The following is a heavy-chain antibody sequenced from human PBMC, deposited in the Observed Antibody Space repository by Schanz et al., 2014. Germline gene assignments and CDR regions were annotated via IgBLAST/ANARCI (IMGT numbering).Heavy chain of an antibody. CDR2: INTGSGDT. V-gene: IGHV1-3*04. Sequence: QVQLVQSGAEVKKPGASVKVSCKASEYSFTSYSMHWVRQAPGQRLEWMGWINTGSGDTKYSQNFQGRVTITRDTSASTAYMELSSLRSEDTAVYSCARGIGGYGANNYVDYWGQGTLVTGSS. CDR1: EYSFTSYS. D-gene: IGHD5-12*01. J-gene: IGHJ4*02. CDR3: ARGIGGYGANNYVDY.